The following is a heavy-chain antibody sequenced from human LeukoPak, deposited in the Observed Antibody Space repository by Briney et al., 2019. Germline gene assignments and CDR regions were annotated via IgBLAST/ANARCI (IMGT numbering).Heavy chain of an antibody. CDR2: INEDGSNK. Sequence: GGSLRLSCAASGFTFSNYWLNWVRQAPGKGLEWVSNINEDGSNKYYVDSVKGRFTISRDNAKNSLCLQMNSLRAEDTAVYYCARTLRGGGALDYGGKGPLATVS. CDR1: GFTFSNYW. D-gene: IGHD2-15*01. CDR3: ARTLRGGGALDY. J-gene: IGHJ4*02. V-gene: IGHV3-7*03.